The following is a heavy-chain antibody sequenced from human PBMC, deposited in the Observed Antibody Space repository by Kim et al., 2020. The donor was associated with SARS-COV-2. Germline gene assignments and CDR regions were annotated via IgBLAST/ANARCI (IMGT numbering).Heavy chain of an antibody. CDR3: ARGTRQWLVRGPYYYYMDV. V-gene: IGHV4-34*01. CDR2: INHGGST. CDR1: GGSFSGYY. J-gene: IGHJ6*03. Sequence: SETLSLTCAVYGGSFSGYYWSWIRQPPGKGLEWIGEINHGGSTNYNPSLKSRVTISVDTSKNQFSLQLSSVTAADTAVYYCARGTRQWLVRGPYYYYMDV. D-gene: IGHD6-19*01.